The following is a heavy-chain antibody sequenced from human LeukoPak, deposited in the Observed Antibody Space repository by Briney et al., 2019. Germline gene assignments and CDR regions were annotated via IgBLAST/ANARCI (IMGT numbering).Heavy chain of an antibody. CDR2: ISGSLGNT. Sequence: GASLRLSCAASGFHFSRYAMSWVRPAPGKGLEWVAAISGSLGNTYYADALKGRFTISRDNARDTLHMQMNSLRVEDTAVLYCAKGIVGPTNAWFDYWGQGILVTVSS. CDR1: GFHFSRYA. V-gene: IGHV3-23*01. D-gene: IGHD1-26*01. J-gene: IGHJ5*01. CDR3: AKGIVGPTNAWFDY.